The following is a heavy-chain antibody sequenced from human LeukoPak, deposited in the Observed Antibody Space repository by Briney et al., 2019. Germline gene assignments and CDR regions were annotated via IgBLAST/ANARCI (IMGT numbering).Heavy chain of an antibody. Sequence: GSLRLSCAASGFTFSSYAMIWVRQAPGKGLEWVSVISGNGDTTYYADSVKGRFTISRDNSRNTVYLQMNSLRGDDTAVYYCVKDVNWSTYWGQGTLVTVSS. D-gene: IGHD1-1*01. J-gene: IGHJ4*02. CDR2: ISGNGDTT. CDR1: GFTFSSYA. CDR3: VKDVNWSTY. V-gene: IGHV3-23*01.